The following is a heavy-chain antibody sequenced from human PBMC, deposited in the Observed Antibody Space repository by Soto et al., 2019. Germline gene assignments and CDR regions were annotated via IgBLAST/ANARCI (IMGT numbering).Heavy chain of an antibody. J-gene: IGHJ4*02. D-gene: IGHD1-26*01. Sequence: PSETLSLTCAVYGGSFSGYYWSWIRQPPGKGLEWIGEINHSGSTNYNPSLKSRVTISVDTSKNQFSLKLSSVTAADTAVYYCARGRDPREDTRFDYWGQGTLVTVSS. CDR3: ARGRDPREDTRFDY. CDR1: GGSFSGYY. CDR2: INHSGST. V-gene: IGHV4-34*01.